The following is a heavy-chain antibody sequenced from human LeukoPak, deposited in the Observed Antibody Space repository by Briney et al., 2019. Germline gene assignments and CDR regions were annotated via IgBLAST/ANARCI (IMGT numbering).Heavy chain of an antibody. Sequence: PGGSLRLSCAASGFTFSSYGMHWVRQAPGKGLEWVAFIRYDGSNKYYADSVKGRFTISRDNSKNTLYLQMNSLRAEDTAVYYCANGTVTTGGLDYWDQGTLVTVSS. V-gene: IGHV3-30*02. J-gene: IGHJ4*02. CDR3: ANGTVTTGGLDY. CDR2: IRYDGSNK. CDR1: GFTFSSYG. D-gene: IGHD4-11*01.